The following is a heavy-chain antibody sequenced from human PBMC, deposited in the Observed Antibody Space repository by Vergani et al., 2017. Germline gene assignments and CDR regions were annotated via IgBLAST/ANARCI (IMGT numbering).Heavy chain of an antibody. CDR2: INHSGST. Sequence: QVQLQQWGAGLLKPSETLSLTCAVYGGSFSGYYWSWIRQPPGKGLEWIGEINHSGSTNYNPSLKSRVTISVDTSKNQFSLKLSSVTAADPAVYYCARANRNRRGTYYYYYMDVWGKGTTVTVSS. V-gene: IGHV4-34*01. CDR1: GGSFSGYY. CDR3: ARANRNRRGTYYYYYMDV. D-gene: IGHD2/OR15-2a*01. J-gene: IGHJ6*03.